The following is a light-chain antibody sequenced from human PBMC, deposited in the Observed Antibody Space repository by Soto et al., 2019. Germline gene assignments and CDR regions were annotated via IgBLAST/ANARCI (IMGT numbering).Light chain of an antibody. CDR3: SSYTSSTSTYVV. V-gene: IGLV2-14*01. CDR1: SSDVGSYNY. CDR2: EVS. Sequence: QSALTQPASVSGSPGQSITISCTGTSSDVGSYNYVSWYQQHPGKAPKLMIYEVSNRPSGVSNRFSGSKSGNTASLTISGRQAEDEADYYCSSYTSSTSTYVVFGGGTKLTVL. J-gene: IGLJ2*01.